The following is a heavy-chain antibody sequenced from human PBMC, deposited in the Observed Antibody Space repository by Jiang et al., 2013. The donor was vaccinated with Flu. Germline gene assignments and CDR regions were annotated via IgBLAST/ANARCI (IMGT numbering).Heavy chain of an antibody. D-gene: IGHD2-2*01. Sequence: SGAEVKRPGASVKVSCKASGYTFTRHYMHWVRQAPGQGLEWMGIINPSGGDTTYAQRFQGRVTMTSDTSTSTVYMELSSLKSEDTAVYYCARDMDCTTTRCSRYYFDYWGQGTLVTVSS. CDR3: ARDMDCTTTRCSRYYFDY. V-gene: IGHV1-46*01. CDR1: GYTFTRHY. J-gene: IGHJ4*02. CDR2: INPSGGDT.